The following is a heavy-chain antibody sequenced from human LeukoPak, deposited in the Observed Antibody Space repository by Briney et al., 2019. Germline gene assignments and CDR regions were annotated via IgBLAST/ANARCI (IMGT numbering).Heavy chain of an antibody. D-gene: IGHD3-22*01. CDR3: ARGLAVVSPFDF. Sequence: ASVKVSCKASGYTFTGYYIHWVRQAPGQGPEWMGWINTNSGGTNCGQKFQGRVTMTRDTSISTANMELSRLTSDDTAVYYCARGLAVVSPFDFWGQGTLVTVSS. CDR1: GYTFTGYY. J-gene: IGHJ4*02. V-gene: IGHV1-2*02. CDR2: INTNSGGT.